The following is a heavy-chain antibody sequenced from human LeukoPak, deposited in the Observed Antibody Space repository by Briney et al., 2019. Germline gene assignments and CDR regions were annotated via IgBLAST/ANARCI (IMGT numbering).Heavy chain of an antibody. CDR3: AKRGVADTAMAYYYYYYMDV. CDR1: GFTFSSYS. J-gene: IGHJ6*03. Sequence: PGGSLRLSCAASGFTFSSYSMNWVRQAPGKGLEWVSSISSSSSYIYYADSVKGRFTISRDNAKNSLYLQMNSLRAEDTAVYYCAKRGVADTAMAYYYYYYMDVWGKGTTVTVSS. CDR2: ISSSSSYI. D-gene: IGHD5-18*01. V-gene: IGHV3-21*01.